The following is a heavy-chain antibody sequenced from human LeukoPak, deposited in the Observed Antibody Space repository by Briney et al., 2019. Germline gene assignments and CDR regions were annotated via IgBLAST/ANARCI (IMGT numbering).Heavy chain of an antibody. Sequence: SETLSLTCTVSGGSISSSGYYWSWIRQHPGKGLEWIGYIFYSGSTNYNPSLKSRVTMSVDTSKNRFSLKLRSVTAADTAVYYCARQDILTGYDAFDIWGQGTMVTVSS. D-gene: IGHD3-9*01. CDR3: ARQDILTGYDAFDI. CDR2: IFYSGST. J-gene: IGHJ3*02. V-gene: IGHV4-31*03. CDR1: GGSISSSGYY.